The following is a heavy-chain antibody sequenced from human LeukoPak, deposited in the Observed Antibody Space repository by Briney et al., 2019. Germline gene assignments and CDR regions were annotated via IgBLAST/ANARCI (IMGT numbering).Heavy chain of an antibody. CDR1: GFTFSSYS. CDR3: ARDLVTMVRGLLY. V-gene: IGHV3-21*01. D-gene: IGHD3-10*01. J-gene: IGHJ4*02. CDR2: ISSSSSYI. Sequence: GGSLRLSCAASGFTFSSYSMNWVRQASGKGLEWVSSISSSSSYIYYADSVKGRFTISRDNAKNSLYLQMNSLRAEDTAVYYCARDLVTMVRGLLYWGQGTLVTVSS.